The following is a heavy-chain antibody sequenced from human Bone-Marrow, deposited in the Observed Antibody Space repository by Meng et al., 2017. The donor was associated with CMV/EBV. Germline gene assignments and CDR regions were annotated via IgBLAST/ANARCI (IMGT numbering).Heavy chain of an antibody. J-gene: IGHJ4*02. Sequence: GSLRLSCTVSGGSVSSYYWRWIRQPPGKGLECIGYIYYSGSTNYNPSLKSRVTISVDTSKNQFSLKLSSVTAADTAVYYCARDIDPYSSSWAFDYWGQGTLVTVSS. V-gene: IGHV4-59*02. CDR3: ARDIDPYSSSWAFDY. D-gene: IGHD6-13*01. CDR2: IYYSGST. CDR1: GGSVSSYY.